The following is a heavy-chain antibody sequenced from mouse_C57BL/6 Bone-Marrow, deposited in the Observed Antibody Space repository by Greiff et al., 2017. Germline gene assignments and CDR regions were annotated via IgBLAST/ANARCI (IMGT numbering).Heavy chain of an antibody. Sequence: QVKLQQSGPELVMPGASVKLSCKASGYTFTSYDIHWVTQRPGQGLEWIGWLYPRDGSTKYNEKFKGKATLPVDTSSSTAYMELHSLTTENSAVYVCYRLECDGSSGDWYFDVWGTGTTVTVSS. D-gene: IGHD1-1*01. CDR3: YRLECDGSSGDWYFDV. CDR1: GYTFTSYD. V-gene: IGHV1-85*01. J-gene: IGHJ1*03. CDR2: LYPRDGST.